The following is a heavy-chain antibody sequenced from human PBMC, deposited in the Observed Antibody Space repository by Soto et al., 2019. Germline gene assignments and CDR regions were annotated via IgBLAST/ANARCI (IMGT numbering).Heavy chain of an antibody. V-gene: IGHV4-34*01. J-gene: IGHJ6*02. CDR2: INDSGIT. Sequence: QVQLQQWGAEVLTPSETLSLTCVVNGGSFSNYYWTWIRQPPGKGLEWIGEINDSGITDSNPSLESRITISVDMSKNQFSLRVNSVTAADTAVYHCARGRSSVPDRRGIGYYGLDVWGQGTTVTVSS. D-gene: IGHD3-3*01. CDR1: GGSFSNYY. CDR3: ARGRSSVPDRRGIGYYGLDV.